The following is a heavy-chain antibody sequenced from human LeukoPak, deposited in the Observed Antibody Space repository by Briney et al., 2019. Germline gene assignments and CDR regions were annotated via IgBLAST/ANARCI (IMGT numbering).Heavy chain of an antibody. J-gene: IGHJ5*02. Sequence: SQTLSLTCAISGDSVSSNSVTWNWIRQSPSRGLEWLGRTYYRSTWYNDYAVSVRGRITVNPDTSKNQFSLHLNSVTPEDTAVYYCTRRLTQYDCFDPWGQGILVTVSS. V-gene: IGHV6-1*01. CDR3: TRRLTQYDCFDP. CDR1: GDSVSSNSVT. D-gene: IGHD2-2*01. CDR2: TYYRSTWYN.